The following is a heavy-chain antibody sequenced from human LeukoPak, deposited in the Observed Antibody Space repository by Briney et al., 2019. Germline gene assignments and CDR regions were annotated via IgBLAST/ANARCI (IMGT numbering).Heavy chain of an antibody. CDR1: GYTFTSYY. V-gene: IGHV1-46*01. Sequence: ASVKVSCKASGYTFTSYYMHWVRQAPGQGLEWMGIINPSGGSTSYAQKFQGRVTMTRDTSTSTVYMELSSLRSEDTAVYYCARDLRGYSYYYGMDVWGQGTTVTVSS. CDR2: INPSGGST. D-gene: IGHD5-12*01. CDR3: ARDLRGYSYYYGMDV. J-gene: IGHJ6*02.